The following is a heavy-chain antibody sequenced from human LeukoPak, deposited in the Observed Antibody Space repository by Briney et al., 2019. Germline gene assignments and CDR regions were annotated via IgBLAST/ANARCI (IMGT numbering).Heavy chain of an antibody. CDR3: ARVVGSSSWYGGGWFDP. Sequence: PSETLSLTCTVSGGPISSYYWSWIRQPPGKGLEWIGYIYYSGSTNYNPSLKSRVTISVDTSKNQFSLKLSSVTAADTAVYYCARVVGSSSWYGGGWFDPWGQGTLVTVSS. CDR1: GGPISSYY. CDR2: IYYSGST. V-gene: IGHV4-59*01. D-gene: IGHD6-13*01. J-gene: IGHJ5*02.